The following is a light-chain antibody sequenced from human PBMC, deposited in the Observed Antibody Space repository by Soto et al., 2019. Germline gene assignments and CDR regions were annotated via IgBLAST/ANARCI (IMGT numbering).Light chain of an antibody. CDR1: QSISNW. CDR2: DAS. V-gene: IGKV1-33*01. Sequence: DIQMTQSPSTLPASVGDRVTITCRASQSISNWLAWYQQKPGTAPNLLIYDASDLETGVPSRFSGGGSGTFFSFTINSLQPEDIATYYCQKHDGVPLFGPGTKVEIK. CDR3: QKHDGVPL. J-gene: IGKJ3*01.